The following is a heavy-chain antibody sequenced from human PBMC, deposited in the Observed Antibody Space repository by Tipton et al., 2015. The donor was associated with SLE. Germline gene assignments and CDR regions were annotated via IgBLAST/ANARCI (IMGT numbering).Heavy chain of an antibody. CDR2: ISYSETT. D-gene: IGHD2-15*01. CDR3: AGAWQGYCSGGTCYVLDY. Sequence: TLSLTCTVSGGSISSHYWSWIRQPPGKGLEWIGYISYSETTNYNPSLKSRVTISVDTSKNQFSLKLGSVTAADTAVYYCAGAWQGYCSGGTCYVLDYWGQGTLVTVSS. V-gene: IGHV4-59*11. CDR1: GGSISSHY. J-gene: IGHJ4*02.